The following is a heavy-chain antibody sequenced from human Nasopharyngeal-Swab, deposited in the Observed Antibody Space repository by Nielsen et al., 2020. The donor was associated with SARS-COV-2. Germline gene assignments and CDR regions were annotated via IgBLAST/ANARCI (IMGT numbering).Heavy chain of an antibody. D-gene: IGHD2-2*02. Sequence: SETLSLTCTVSGGSISSYYWSWIRQPPGKGLEWIGYIYYSGSTSYNPSLKSRVTISVDTTKNQFSLKLSSVTAADTAVYYCASRLGYCSSTSCYNFDYWGQGTLVTVSS. CDR2: IYYSGST. CDR3: ASRLGYCSSTSCYNFDY. J-gene: IGHJ4*02. CDR1: GGSISSYY. V-gene: IGHV4-59*08.